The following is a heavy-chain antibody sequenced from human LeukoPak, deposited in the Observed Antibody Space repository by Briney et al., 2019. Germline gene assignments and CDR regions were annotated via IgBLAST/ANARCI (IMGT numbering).Heavy chain of an antibody. CDR1: GFTFSSYW. V-gene: IGHV3-7*03. Sequence: QPGGSLRLSCAASGFTFSSYWMSWARQAPGKGLEWVANIKQDGSEKYYVDSVKGRFTISRDNAKNSLYLQMYSLRAEDTAVYYCARDPHGGGVNPWGQGTLVTVSS. D-gene: IGHD3-16*01. J-gene: IGHJ5*02. CDR2: IKQDGSEK. CDR3: ARDPHGGGVNP.